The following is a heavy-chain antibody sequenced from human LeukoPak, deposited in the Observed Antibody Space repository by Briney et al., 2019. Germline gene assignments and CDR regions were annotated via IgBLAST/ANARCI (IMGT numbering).Heavy chain of an antibody. J-gene: IGHJ4*02. V-gene: IGHV3-30*02. CDR1: GFTFSSYG. D-gene: IGHD6-19*01. Sequence: GGSLRFSCAASGFTFSSYGMHWVRQAPGKGLEWVAFIRYDGSNKYYADSVKGRFTISRDNSKNTLYLQMNSLRAEDTAVYYCAKDQRYSSGWLFDYWGQGTLVTVSS. CDR3: AKDQRYSSGWLFDY. CDR2: IRYDGSNK.